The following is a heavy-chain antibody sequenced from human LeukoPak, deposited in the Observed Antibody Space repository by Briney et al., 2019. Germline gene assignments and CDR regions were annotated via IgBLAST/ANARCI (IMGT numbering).Heavy chain of an antibody. J-gene: IGHJ4*02. CDR2: ISYDGSNK. V-gene: IGHV3-30-3*01. Sequence: GSLRLSCAASGFTFSSYAMHWVRQAPGKGLEWVAVISYDGSNKYYADSVKGRFTISRDNSKNTLYLQMNSLRAEDTAVYYCAKGTTRWFGGTHADYWGQGTLVTVSS. D-gene: IGHD3-10*01. CDR1: GFTFSSYA. CDR3: AKGTTRWFGGTHADY.